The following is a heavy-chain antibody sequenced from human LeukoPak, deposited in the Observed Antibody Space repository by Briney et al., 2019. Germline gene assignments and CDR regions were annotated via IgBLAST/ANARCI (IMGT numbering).Heavy chain of an antibody. J-gene: IGHJ3*02. CDR2: IYYSGST. D-gene: IGHD6-13*01. CDR1: GYSISSGYY. V-gene: IGHV4-38-2*02. Sequence: SETLSLTCTVSGYSISSGYYWGWIRQPPGKGLEWIGSIYYSGSTYYNPSLKSRVTISVDTSKNQFSLKLSSVTAADTAVYYCARLDIAAAGTLYDAFDIWGQGTMVTVSS. CDR3: ARLDIAAAGTLYDAFDI.